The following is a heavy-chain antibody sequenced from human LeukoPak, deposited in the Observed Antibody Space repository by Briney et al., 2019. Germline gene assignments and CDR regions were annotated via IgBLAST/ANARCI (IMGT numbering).Heavy chain of an antibody. CDR3: ARGVAAAGDYYYYGMDV. CDR1: VGPISSYY. V-gene: IGHV4-59*01. D-gene: IGHD6-13*01. CDR2: IYYSGST. Sequence: SETLSLTCTVSVGPISSYYWSWIRQPPGKGLEWIGYIYYSGSTNYNPSLKSRVTISVDTSKNQFSLKLSSVTAADTAVYYCARGVAAAGDYYYYGMDVWGQGTTVTVSS. J-gene: IGHJ6*02.